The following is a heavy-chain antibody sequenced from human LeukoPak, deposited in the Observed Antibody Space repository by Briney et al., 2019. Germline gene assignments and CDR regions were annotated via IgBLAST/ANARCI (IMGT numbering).Heavy chain of an antibody. V-gene: IGHV3-7*04. D-gene: IGHD2-15*01. J-gene: IGHJ4*02. CDR3: ARGPSGGNGFSY. CDR2: IKQDGSER. CDR1: GFTVSSNY. Sequence: PGGSLRLSCAASGFTVSSNYMSWVRQAPGKGLEWVANIKQDGSERYYVDSVKGRFTISRDNAKNSLYLQMNSPRAVDTAVYYCARGPSGGNGFSYWGLGTLVTVSS.